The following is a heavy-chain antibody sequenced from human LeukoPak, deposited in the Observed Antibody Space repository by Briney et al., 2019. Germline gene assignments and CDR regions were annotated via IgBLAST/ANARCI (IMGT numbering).Heavy chain of an antibody. Sequence: SETLSLTCTVSGGPFSNYYWNWIRQPAGQGLEWIGRMYSSGNTNYNPSLKSRATMSVDTSKSQFSLKLSSVTAADTAVYYCAGYGSGSYYPSNWFDPWGQGTLVTVSS. CDR3: AGYGSGSYYPSNWFDP. D-gene: IGHD3-10*01. V-gene: IGHV4-4*07. J-gene: IGHJ5*02. CDR2: MYSSGNT. CDR1: GGPFSNYY.